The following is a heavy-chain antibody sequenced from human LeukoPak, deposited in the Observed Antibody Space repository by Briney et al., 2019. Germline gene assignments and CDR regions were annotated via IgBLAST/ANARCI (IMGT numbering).Heavy chain of an antibody. CDR3: ARSRGGYYYDSSGYYWAFDI. Sequence: ASVKVSCKASGYTFTGYYMHWVRHAPGQGLEWMGWVNPNSGGTNYAQKFQSRVTMTRDTTISTAYMELSRLRSADTALDYCARSRGGYYYDSSGYYWAFDIWGQGTMVTVSS. CDR1: GYTFTGYY. J-gene: IGHJ3*02. D-gene: IGHD3-22*01. V-gene: IGHV1-2*02. CDR2: VNPNSGGT.